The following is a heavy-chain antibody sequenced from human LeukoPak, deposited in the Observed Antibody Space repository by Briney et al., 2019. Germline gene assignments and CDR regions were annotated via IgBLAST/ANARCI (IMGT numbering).Heavy chain of an antibody. V-gene: IGHV3-23*01. CDR1: GFTFSSYA. CDR3: AKGGELYYYDSSGYYLLFDY. J-gene: IGHJ4*02. Sequence: PGGSLRLSCAASGFTFSSYAMSWVRQAPGKGLEWVSAISGSGGSTYYADSVKGRFTISRDNSKNTLYLQMNSLGAEDTAVYYCAKGGELYYYDSSGYYLLFDYWGQGALVTVSS. CDR2: ISGSGGST. D-gene: IGHD3-22*01.